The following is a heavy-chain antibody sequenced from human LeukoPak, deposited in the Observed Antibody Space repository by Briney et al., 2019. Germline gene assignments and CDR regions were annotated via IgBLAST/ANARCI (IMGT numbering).Heavy chain of an antibody. V-gene: IGHV4-38-2*01. J-gene: IGHJ4*02. CDR2: MYHSGYT. D-gene: IGHD6-13*01. CDR1: GYSISRSYY. CDR3: ARWYSSSGYFDY. Sequence: PSETLSLTCAVSGYSISRSYYCGWIRQPPGKGLEWIGSMYHSGYTYYNPSLQGRVTISVDTSKNQFSLKLTSVAAADTAVYYCARWYSSSGYFDYWGQGTLVTVSS.